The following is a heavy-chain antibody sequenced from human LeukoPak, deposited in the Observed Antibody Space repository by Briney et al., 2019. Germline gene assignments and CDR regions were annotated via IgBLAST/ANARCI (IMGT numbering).Heavy chain of an antibody. D-gene: IGHD1-26*01. CDR1: GGSISSSSYY. V-gene: IGHV4-39*07. CDR3: AREPLYSGSRIATFDI. J-gene: IGHJ3*02. CDR2: IYYSGST. Sequence: SETLSLTCTVSGGSISSSSYYWGWIRQPPGKGLEWIGSIYYSGSTYYNPSLKSRVTISVDTSKNQFSLKLSSVTAADTAVYYCAREPLYSGSRIATFDIWGQGTMVTVSS.